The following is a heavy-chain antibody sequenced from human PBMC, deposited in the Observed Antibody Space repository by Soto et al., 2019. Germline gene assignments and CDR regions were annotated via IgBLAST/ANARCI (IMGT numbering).Heavy chain of an antibody. CDR1: GFTFSSYA. J-gene: IGHJ4*02. CDR3: AKVAREAASPPILAY. CDR2: ISYDGSNK. Sequence: PGGSLRLSCAASGFTFSSYAMHWVRQAPGKGLEWVAVISYDGSNKYYADSVKGRFTISRDNSKNTLYLQMNSLRAEDTAVYYRAKVAREAASPPILAYWGQGTMVSVSS. V-gene: IGHV3-30-3*01. D-gene: IGHD2-15*01.